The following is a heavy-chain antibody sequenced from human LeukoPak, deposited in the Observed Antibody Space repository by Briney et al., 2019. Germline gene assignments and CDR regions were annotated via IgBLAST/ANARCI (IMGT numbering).Heavy chain of an antibody. CDR3: ARGGYYDILTAYPMSYYFDY. Sequence: GSSVKVSCKASGYTFTGYYMHWVRQAPGQGLEWMGWINPNSGGTNYAQKFQGRVTMTRDTSISTAYMELSRLRSDDTAVYYCARGGYYDILTAYPMSYYFDYWGQGTLVTVSS. CDR2: INPNSGGT. D-gene: IGHD3-9*01. V-gene: IGHV1-2*02. CDR1: GYTFTGYY. J-gene: IGHJ4*02.